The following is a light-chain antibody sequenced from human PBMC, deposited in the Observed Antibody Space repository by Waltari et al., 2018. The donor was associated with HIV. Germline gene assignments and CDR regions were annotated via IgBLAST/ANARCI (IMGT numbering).Light chain of an antibody. V-gene: IGLV4-69*01. J-gene: IGLJ2*01. CDR2: LNSDGSY. CDR1: SGHSNYA. Sequence: QLVLTQSPSASASLRASVKLTCTLSSGHSNYAIPWHQPQQEKGPRYLMRLNSDGSYLKGDGIPDRFSGSSSGAERYLIISSLQSEDEADYYCQTWTTGIVLFGGGTKLTVL. CDR3: QTWTTGIVL.